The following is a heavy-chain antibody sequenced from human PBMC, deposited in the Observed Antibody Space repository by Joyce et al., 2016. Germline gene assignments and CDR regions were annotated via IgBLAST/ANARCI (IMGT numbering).Heavy chain of an antibody. CDR3: AKDQDYGDYSVDY. V-gene: IGHV3-23*01. CDR2: ISSSGGST. D-gene: IGHD4-17*01. Sequence: EVQLLESGGGLVQPGGSLRLSCAASRFAFSSYGMSWVRQAPGEGRELVSTISSSGGSTYYADSGKGRFTISRDKSENTLYLQMNSLRAGDTAVYYCAKDQDYGDYSVDYWGQGTLVTVSS. J-gene: IGHJ4*02. CDR1: RFAFSSYG.